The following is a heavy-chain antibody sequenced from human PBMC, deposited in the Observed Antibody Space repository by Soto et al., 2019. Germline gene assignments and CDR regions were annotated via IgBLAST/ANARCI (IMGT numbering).Heavy chain of an antibody. D-gene: IGHD2-21*01. CDR1: GGSISSYY. J-gene: IGHJ5*02. Sequence: SETLSLTCTVSGGSISSYYWSWIRQPPGKGLEWIGYIYYSGSTNYNPSLKSRVTISVDTSKNQFSLKLSSVTAADTAVYYCARHGGEKVNWFDPWGQGTLVTVSS. CDR2: IYYSGST. V-gene: IGHV4-59*08. CDR3: ARHGGEKVNWFDP.